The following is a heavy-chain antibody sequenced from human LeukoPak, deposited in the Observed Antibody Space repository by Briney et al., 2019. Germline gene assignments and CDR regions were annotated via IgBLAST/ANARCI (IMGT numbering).Heavy chain of an antibody. V-gene: IGHV4-61*08. Sequence: SETLSLTCTVSGGSISSGDYYWSWIRQPPGKGLEWIGYIYYSGSTNYNPSLKSRVTISVDTSKNQFSLKLSSVTAADTAVYYCARDTYGSGSYWTYFDYWGQGTLVTVSS. CDR1: GGSISSGDYY. CDR2: IYYSGST. J-gene: IGHJ4*02. CDR3: ARDTYGSGSYWTYFDY. D-gene: IGHD3-10*01.